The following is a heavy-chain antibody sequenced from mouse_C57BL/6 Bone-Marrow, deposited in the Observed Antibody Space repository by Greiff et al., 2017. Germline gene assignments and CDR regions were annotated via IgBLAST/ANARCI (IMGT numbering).Heavy chain of an antibody. J-gene: IGHJ2*01. Sequence: VKLQESGAELVRPGASVTLSCKASGYTFTDYEMHWVKQTPVHGLEWIGAIDPETGGTAYNQKFKGKAILTADKSSSTAYMELRSLTSEDSAVYYCTGYGNYVKGNYWGQGTTLTVSS. D-gene: IGHD2-10*02. CDR1: GYTFTDYE. CDR3: TGYGNYVKGNY. CDR2: IDPETGGT. V-gene: IGHV1-15*01.